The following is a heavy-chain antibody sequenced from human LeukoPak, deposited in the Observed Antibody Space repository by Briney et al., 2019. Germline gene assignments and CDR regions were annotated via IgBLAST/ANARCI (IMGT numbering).Heavy chain of an antibody. CDR1: GFTFSDYS. D-gene: IGHD4-23*01. CDR3: ARSRSKVGTPTFDY. CDR2: INSGSSTI. J-gene: IGHJ4*02. Sequence: GGSLRLSCAASGFTFSDYSMNWVRQAPGKGLEWVSYINSGSSTIYYVDSVEGRFTISRDNAKNSLYLQMNSLRDEDTAVYHCARSRSKVGTPTFDYWGQGTLVTVSS. V-gene: IGHV3-48*02.